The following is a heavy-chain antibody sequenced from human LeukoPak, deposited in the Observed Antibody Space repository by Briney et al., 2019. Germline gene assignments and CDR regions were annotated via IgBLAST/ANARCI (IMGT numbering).Heavy chain of an antibody. CDR1: GFTFSSYS. CDR2: ISSSSSYI. J-gene: IGHJ4*02. V-gene: IGHV3-21*01. D-gene: IGHD5-24*01. CDR3: AREEDGYLLFDY. Sequence: GGSLRLSCAASGFTFSSYSMNWVRQAPGKGLEWVSSISSSSSYIYYADSVKGRFTISRDNAKNSLYLQMNSLRAEDTAVYYCAREEDGYLLFDYWGQGTLVTVSS.